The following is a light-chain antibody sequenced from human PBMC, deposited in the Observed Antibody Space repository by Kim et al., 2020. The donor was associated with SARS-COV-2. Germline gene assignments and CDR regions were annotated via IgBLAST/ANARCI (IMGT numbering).Light chain of an antibody. J-gene: IGKJ3*01. CDR2: GVS. Sequence: ASGGDTVTISCGTRHGISDYLAWYQQKPGKVPNLLIYGVSTLASGVPYRFSGSGSGTDFTLTISSLEPEDFAAYYCQNYGSAPLAFGHGTKVDIK. CDR1: HGISDY. V-gene: IGKV1-27*01. CDR3: QNYGSAPLA.